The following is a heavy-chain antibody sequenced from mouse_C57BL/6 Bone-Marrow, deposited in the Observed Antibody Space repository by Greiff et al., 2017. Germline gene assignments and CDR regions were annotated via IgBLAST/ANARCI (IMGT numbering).Heavy chain of an antibody. Sequence: EVKLLESGGGLVKPGGSLKLSCAASGFTFRSYTMSWVRQTPEKRLQWVAAISGGGGNPSYPDRVKGRFTLSRDNDKNLLYLQMCSLRAEDTGLYYCSRQVTTVLATKYFDVWGTGTTVTVSS. D-gene: IGHD1-1*01. CDR1: GFTFRSYT. CDR2: ISGGGGNP. J-gene: IGHJ1*03. V-gene: IGHV5-9*01. CDR3: SRQVTTVLATKYFDV.